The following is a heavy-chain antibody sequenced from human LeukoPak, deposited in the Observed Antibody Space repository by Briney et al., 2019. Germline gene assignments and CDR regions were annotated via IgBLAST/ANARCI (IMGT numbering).Heavy chain of an antibody. Sequence: SETLSLTCTVSGGSIRSYYWTWIRQPPGRGLEWIGYIYYSGSTNYNPSLKSRVTISVDTSKNQFSLKMTSVTAADTAVYYCARQAGVSGWPGALVPDNWVDPWGQGTLVTVSS. V-gene: IGHV4-59*08. CDR1: GGSIRSYY. D-gene: IGHD2-2*01. CDR3: ARQAGVSGWPGALVPDNWVDP. CDR2: IYYSGST. J-gene: IGHJ5*02.